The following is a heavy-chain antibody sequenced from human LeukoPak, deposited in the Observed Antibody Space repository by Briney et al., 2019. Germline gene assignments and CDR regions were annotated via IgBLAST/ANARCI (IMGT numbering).Heavy chain of an antibody. CDR2: IYTSGST. D-gene: IGHD5-18*01. J-gene: IGHJ6*03. CDR1: GGSISSGSYY. CDR3: ARDSRGYSYGYYYYYMDV. V-gene: IGHV4-61*02. Sequence: SETLSLTCTVSGGSISSGSYYWSWIRQPAGKGLEWIGRIYTSGSTNYNPSLKSRVTMSVDTSKNQFSLKLSSVTAADTAVYYCARDSRGYSYGYYYYYMDVWGKGTTVTISS.